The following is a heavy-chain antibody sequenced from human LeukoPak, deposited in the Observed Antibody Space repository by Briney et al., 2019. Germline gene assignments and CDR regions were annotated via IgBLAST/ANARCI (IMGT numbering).Heavy chain of an antibody. CDR3: ATGNGGYYYDSSGYYGY. J-gene: IGHJ4*02. CDR1: GYTLTELS. D-gene: IGHD3-22*01. Sequence: GASVKVSCKVSGYTLTELSMHWVRQAPGKGLEWMGGFAPEDGETIYAQKFQGRVTMTEDTSTDTAYMELSSLRSEDTAVYYCATGNGGYYYDSSGYYGYWGQGTLVTVSS. V-gene: IGHV1-24*01. CDR2: FAPEDGET.